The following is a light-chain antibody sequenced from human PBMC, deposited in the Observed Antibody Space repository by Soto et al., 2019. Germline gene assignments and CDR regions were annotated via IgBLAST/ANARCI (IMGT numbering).Light chain of an antibody. Sequence: QSVLTQPASVSGSPGQSITISCTGTSSDIGAYNFVSWYQQHPGKAPKLMLYDVNIRPSGVSNRFSGSKSGNTASLTISGLQAWDEADYYCTSLTTSTTMIFGGGTKLTVL. V-gene: IGLV2-14*03. J-gene: IGLJ2*01. CDR2: DVN. CDR3: TSLTTSTTMI. CDR1: SSDIGAYNF.